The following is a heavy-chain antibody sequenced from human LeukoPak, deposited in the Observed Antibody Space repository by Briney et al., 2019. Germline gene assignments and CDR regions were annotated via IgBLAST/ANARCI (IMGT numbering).Heavy chain of an antibody. CDR1: GFTFSTYA. J-gene: IGHJ4*02. V-gene: IGHV3-23*01. D-gene: IGHD6-13*01. CDR3: ARSVDSSSWVWGTVTEFDY. Sequence: GGSLRLSCAASGFTFSTYAMSWVRQAPGKGLQWVSTITDTGGLTYYPDSVKGRFTISRDNSKNTLYVQMNSLRAEDTAVYYCARSVDSSSWVWGTVTEFDYWGQGTLVTVSS. CDR2: ITDTGGLT.